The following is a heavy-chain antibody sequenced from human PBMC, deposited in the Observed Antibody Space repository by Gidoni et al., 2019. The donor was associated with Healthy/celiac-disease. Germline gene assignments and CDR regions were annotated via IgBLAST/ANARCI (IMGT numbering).Heavy chain of an antibody. Sequence: QVQLQESGPGLVKPSETLSLTCTVSGGSISSYYWSWIRQPAGKGLELIGRLYTSGSTNYNPSLKSRVTMSVDTSKNQFSLKLSSVTAADTAVYYCARDWDYYDSSGYYWFDPWGQGTLVTVSS. J-gene: IGHJ5*02. CDR2: LYTSGST. CDR3: ARDWDYYDSSGYYWFDP. V-gene: IGHV4-4*07. CDR1: GGSISSYY. D-gene: IGHD3-22*01.